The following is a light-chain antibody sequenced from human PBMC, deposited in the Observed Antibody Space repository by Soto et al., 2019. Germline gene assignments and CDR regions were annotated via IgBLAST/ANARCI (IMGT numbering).Light chain of an antibody. V-gene: IGLV2-18*02. Sequence: QSVLTQPPSVSGSPGQSVAISCSGSSSDVGSNNRVSWYQQSPGTAPKLMIYDVTNRPSGVPDRFSGSKSGNTASLTISGLQAEDEADYYCSSFKTSSTYVFGTGTKVTVL. J-gene: IGLJ1*01. CDR1: SSDVGSNNR. CDR2: DVT. CDR3: SSFKTSSTYV.